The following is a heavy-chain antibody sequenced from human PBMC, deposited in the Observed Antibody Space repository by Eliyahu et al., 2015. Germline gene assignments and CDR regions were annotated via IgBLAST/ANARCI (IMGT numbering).Heavy chain of an antibody. V-gene: IGHV3-64D*06. CDR1: GFXFGDXA. CDR2: ISFNGGIK. CDR3: AKDIRPPPSDGYFLFDS. D-gene: IGHD2-21*01. J-gene: IGHJ4*02. Sequence: EVQLVESGGALVQPGGSLTLSCSAAGFXFGDXAMHWVRQAPGKGLHLVSAISFNGGIKFYADSVKGRFIISRDNSRNTLYLHLTSLRPEDTALYYCAKDIRPPPSDGYFLFDSWGQGTQVTVSS.